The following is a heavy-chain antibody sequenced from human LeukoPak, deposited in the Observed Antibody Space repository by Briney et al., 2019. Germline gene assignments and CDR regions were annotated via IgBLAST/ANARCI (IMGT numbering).Heavy chain of an antibody. V-gene: IGHV4-30-4*08. J-gene: IGHJ3*02. CDR1: GGSISSGDYY. D-gene: IGHD2-15*01. Sequence: SETLSLTCTVSGGSISSGDYYWSWIRQPPGKGLEWIGYIYYSGSTYYNPSLKSRVTISVDTSKNQFSLKLNSVTAADTAVYYCARQGYLDAFDIWGQGTMVTVSS. CDR2: IYYSGST. CDR3: ARQGYLDAFDI.